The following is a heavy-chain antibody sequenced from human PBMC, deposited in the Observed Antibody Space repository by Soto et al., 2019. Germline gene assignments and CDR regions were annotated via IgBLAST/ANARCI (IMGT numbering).Heavy chain of an antibody. V-gene: IGHV4-31*03. CDR2: IYYSGGT. CDR3: ATRRGPDGFDFAH. CDR1: GFSISSDGYY. D-gene: IGHD5-12*01. J-gene: IGHJ5*02. Sequence: SETLSLTCTVSGFSISSDGYYWSWIRQHPGKGLEWIGYIYYSGGTYYSPSLKSRVTISVDTSKNQFSLKLSSVTAADTAIYYCATRRGPDGFDFAHWGQGTLVTASS.